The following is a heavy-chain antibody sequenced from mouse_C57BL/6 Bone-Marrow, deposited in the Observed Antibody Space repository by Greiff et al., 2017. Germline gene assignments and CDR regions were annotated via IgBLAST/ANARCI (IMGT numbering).Heavy chain of an antibody. J-gene: IGHJ3*01. CDR3: ARDRVITTVVATPAGFAY. V-gene: IGHV5-4*01. D-gene: IGHD1-1*01. CDR1: GFTFSSYA. Sequence: EVKVVESGGGLVKPGGSLKLSCAASGFTFSSYAMSWVRQTPEKRLEWVATISDGGSYTYYPDNVKGRFTLSRDNAKNNPYLHVNHLNTEDTALYCCARDRVITTVVATPAGFAYWGQGTLVTVSA. CDR2: ISDGGSYT.